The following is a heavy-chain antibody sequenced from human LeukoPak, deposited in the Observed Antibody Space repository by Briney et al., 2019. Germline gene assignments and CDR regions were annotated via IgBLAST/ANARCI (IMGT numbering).Heavy chain of an antibody. D-gene: IGHD5-24*01. Sequence: RPSETLSLTCAVYGGSFSGYYWSWIRQPPGKGLEWIGEINHSGSTNYNPSLKSRVTISVDTSKNQFSLKLSSVTAADTAVYYCARTVRWLQTWRFDYWGQGTLVTVSS. V-gene: IGHV4-34*01. J-gene: IGHJ4*02. CDR3: ARTVRWLQTWRFDY. CDR1: GGSFSGYY. CDR2: INHSGST.